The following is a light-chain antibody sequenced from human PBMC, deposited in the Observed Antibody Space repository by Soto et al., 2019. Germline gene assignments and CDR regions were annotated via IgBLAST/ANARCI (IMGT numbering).Light chain of an antibody. V-gene: IGKV1-5*01. CDR3: QQYNSYPYT. J-gene: IGKJ2*01. Sequence: DIQMTQSPSTLSASVGDRVTITCRASQRSSSWLAWYQQKPGKAPKLLIYDASSLESGVPSRFSGSGAVTEFTLTISSLQPDDFATYYCQQYNSYPYTFGQGTKLEIK. CDR1: QRSSSW. CDR2: DAS.